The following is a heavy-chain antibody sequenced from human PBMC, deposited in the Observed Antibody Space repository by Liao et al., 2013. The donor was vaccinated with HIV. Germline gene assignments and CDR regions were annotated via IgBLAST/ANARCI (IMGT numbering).Heavy chain of an antibody. CDR2: INSSGNA. D-gene: IGHD3-9*01. J-gene: IGHJ4*02. Sequence: QLQLQESGPGLVKPSETLSLTCTVSGDSITSHYWSWIRQSADKGLEWIGRINSSGNANYFSSLRSRVTMSVDTSKNQFSLKLSSVTAADTAVYFCARDEYDIFAHLYYFDFWGQGILVTVSS. V-gene: IGHV4-4*07. CDR3: ARDEYDIFAHLYYFDF. CDR1: GDSITSHY.